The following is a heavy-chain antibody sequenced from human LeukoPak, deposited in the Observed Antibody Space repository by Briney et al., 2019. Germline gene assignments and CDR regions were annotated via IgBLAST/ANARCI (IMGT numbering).Heavy chain of an antibody. Sequence: ASVNVSFKVSGYTLTELSMHWVRQAPGKGLEWMGGFDPEDGETIYAQKFQGRVTMTEDTSTDTAYMELSSLRSEDTAVYYCATGPPVYWYFDLWGRGTLVTVSS. V-gene: IGHV1-24*01. CDR1: GYTLTELS. CDR3: ATGPPVYWYFDL. J-gene: IGHJ2*01. CDR2: FDPEDGET.